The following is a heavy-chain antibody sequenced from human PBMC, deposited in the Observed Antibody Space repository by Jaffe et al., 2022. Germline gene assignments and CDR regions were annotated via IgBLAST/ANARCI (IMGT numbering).Heavy chain of an antibody. CDR3: AKVKGGGTYYYFDY. Sequence: QVQLVESGGGVVQPGGSLRLSCAASGFTFRSYGMHWVRQAPGKGLEWVAFIRYDGSNKYYADSVKGRFTISRDNSKNTLYLQMNSLRAEDTAVYYCAKVKGGGTYYYFDYWGQGTLVTVSS. D-gene: IGHD1-26*01. CDR2: IRYDGSNK. V-gene: IGHV3-30*02. CDR1: GFTFRSYG. J-gene: IGHJ4*02.